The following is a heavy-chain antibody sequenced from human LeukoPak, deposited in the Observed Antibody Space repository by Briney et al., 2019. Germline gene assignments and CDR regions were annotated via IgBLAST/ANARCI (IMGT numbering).Heavy chain of an antibody. CDR3: AREGRGYSYGQTSYYMDV. D-gene: IGHD5-18*01. J-gene: IGHJ6*03. Sequence: GGSLRLSCAASGFTVSSNYMSWVRQAPGKGLEWVSVIYSGGSTYYADSVKGRFTISRGNSKNTLYLQMNSLRAEDTAVYYCAREGRGYSYGQTSYYMDVWGKGTTVTVSS. CDR2: IYSGGST. CDR1: GFTVSSNY. V-gene: IGHV3-53*01.